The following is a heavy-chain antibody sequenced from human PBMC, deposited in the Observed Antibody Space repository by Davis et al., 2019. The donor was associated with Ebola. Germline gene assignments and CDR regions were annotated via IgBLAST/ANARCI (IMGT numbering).Heavy chain of an antibody. CDR2: NYGGTNV. J-gene: IGHJ4*01. CDR3: SLKGGWTTMTTGPFDY. V-gene: IGHV3-53*01. Sequence: GESLKIHCVASGFSVSDSYMAWVRQAPGKGLEWVSLNYGGTNVFYADSVRGRFTISRDNAKNTLYLQMNSLRAEDTAVYYWSLKGGWTTMTTGPFDYWGHGILVTVSS. CDR1: GFSVSDSY. D-gene: IGHD4-17*01.